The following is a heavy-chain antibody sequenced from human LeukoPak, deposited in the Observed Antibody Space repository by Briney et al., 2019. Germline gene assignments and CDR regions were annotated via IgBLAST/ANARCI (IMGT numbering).Heavy chain of an antibody. CDR1: GGSISSGGYY. CDR2: IYHSGST. D-gene: IGHD3-10*01. CDR3: ARGSGSHPYYFDY. J-gene: IGHJ4*02. V-gene: IGHV4-30-2*01. Sequence: SETLSLTCTVSGGSISSGGYYWSWIRQPPGKGLEWIGYIYHSGSTYYNPSLKSRVTISVDRSKNQFSLKLSSVTAADTAVYFCARGSGSHPYYFDYWGQGTLVTVSS.